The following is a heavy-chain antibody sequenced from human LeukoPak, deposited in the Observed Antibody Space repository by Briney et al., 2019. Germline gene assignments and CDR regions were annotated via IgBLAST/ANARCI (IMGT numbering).Heavy chain of an antibody. V-gene: IGHV4-31*03. CDR1: GGSISSGGYY. D-gene: IGHD5-18*01. CDR3: ARAVDTAMVWDY. Sequence: SETLSLTCTVSGGSISSGGYYWSWIRQHPGKGLEWIGYIYYSGSTYYNPSLKSRVTISVDTSKNQFSLKLSSVTAADTAVYYCARAVDTAMVWDYWGQGTLVTVSS. CDR2: IYYSGST. J-gene: IGHJ4*02.